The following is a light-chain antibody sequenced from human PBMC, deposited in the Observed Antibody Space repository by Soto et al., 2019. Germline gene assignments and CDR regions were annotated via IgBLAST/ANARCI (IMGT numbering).Light chain of an antibody. CDR3: AAWDDSRYWVV. Sequence: QSVLTQSPSASGTPGQRVIIACSGSSSNIGSNHVNWYRHLPGAAPKLLIFRSDQRPSGVPDRFSGSKAGTTASLAISGLQSGDEADYYCAAWDDSRYWVVFGGGTKVTVL. CDR1: SSNIGSNH. J-gene: IGLJ2*01. V-gene: IGLV1-44*01. CDR2: RSD.